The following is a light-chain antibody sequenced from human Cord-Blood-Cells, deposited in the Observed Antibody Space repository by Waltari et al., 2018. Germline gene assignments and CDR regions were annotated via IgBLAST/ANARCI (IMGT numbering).Light chain of an antibody. J-gene: IGLJ2*01. CDR2: GKN. V-gene: IGLV3-19*01. CDR1: SLRRYY. CDR3: NSRDSSGNHVV. Sequence: SSELTQDPAVSVALGQTVRITCQGDSLRRYYASWYQQKPGQGPGLVIYGKNNRPSGIPGRFPGPSPRNTASLTITGAQAEDEADYYLNSRDSSGNHVVFGGGTQLTVL.